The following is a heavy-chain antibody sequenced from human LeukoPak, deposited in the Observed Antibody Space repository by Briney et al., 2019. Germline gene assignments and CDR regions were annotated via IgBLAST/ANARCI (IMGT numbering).Heavy chain of an antibody. Sequence: SETLSLTCAVYGGSFSGYYWSWIRQPPGKGLEWIGEINHSGSTNYNPSLKSRVTILVDTSKNQFSLKLSSVTAADTAVYYCASLCSSTSCYINDYWGQGTLVTVSS. D-gene: IGHD2-2*02. CDR1: GGSFSGYY. CDR3: ASLCSSTSCYINDY. CDR2: INHSGST. V-gene: IGHV4-34*01. J-gene: IGHJ4*02.